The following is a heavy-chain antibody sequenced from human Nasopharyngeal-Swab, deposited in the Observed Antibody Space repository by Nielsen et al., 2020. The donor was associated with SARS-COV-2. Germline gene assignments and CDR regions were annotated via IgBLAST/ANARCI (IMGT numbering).Heavy chain of an antibody. Sequence: GESLKISCAASGFTFSDYYMSWIRQAPGKGLEYISYISGSGGTIYYGDSMKGRFTISRDNAKNSLYLQMNSLRAEDPAVYYCARDRANWDFYYWGQGTLV. J-gene: IGHJ4*02. D-gene: IGHD7-27*01. CDR1: GFTFSDYY. CDR2: ISGSGGTI. CDR3: ARDRANWDFYY. V-gene: IGHV3-11*04.